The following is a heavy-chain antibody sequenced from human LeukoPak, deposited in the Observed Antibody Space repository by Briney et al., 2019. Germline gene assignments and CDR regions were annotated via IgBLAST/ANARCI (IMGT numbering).Heavy chain of an antibody. J-gene: IGHJ6*02. CDR3: ARDVLLRGNYYYYGMDV. V-gene: IGHV3-21*01. CDR2: ISSSSSYI. Sequence: PGGSLRLSCAASGFTFSSYSMNWVRQAPGKGLEWVSSISSSSSYIYYADSVKGRFTISRDNAKNSLYLQMNSLRAEDTAVYYCARDVLLRGNYYYYGMDVWGQGTTVTVSS. D-gene: IGHD4/OR15-4a*01. CDR1: GFTFSSYS.